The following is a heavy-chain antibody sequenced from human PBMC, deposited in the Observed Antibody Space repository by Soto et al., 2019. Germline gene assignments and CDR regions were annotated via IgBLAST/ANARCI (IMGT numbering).Heavy chain of an antibody. CDR2: INPNSGGT. J-gene: IGHJ4*02. V-gene: IGHV1-2*02. CDR3: ARIPHRYDALTGPGY. CDR1: GYTFTGYY. D-gene: IGHD3-9*01. Sequence: ASVKVSCKASGYTFTGYYMHWVLQAPGQGLEWMGWINPNSGGTNYAQKFQGRVTMTRDTSISTAYLHLNSLRVEDTAIYYCARIPHRYDALTGPGYWGQGALVTVSS.